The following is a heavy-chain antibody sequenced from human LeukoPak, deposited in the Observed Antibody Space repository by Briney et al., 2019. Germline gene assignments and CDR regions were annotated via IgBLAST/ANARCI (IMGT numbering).Heavy chain of an antibody. CDR2: IYYSGST. CDR3: ATTESYYASRGYLLDY. CDR1: GGSISSYY. J-gene: IGHJ4*02. Sequence: PSETLSLTCTVSGGSISSYYWSWIRQPPGKGLEWIGYIYYSGSTNYNPSLTSRVTISVDTSKNQFSLKLSSVPAADTAVSYCATTESYYASRGYLLDYWGQGTLVTVSS. V-gene: IGHV4-59*01. D-gene: IGHD3-22*01.